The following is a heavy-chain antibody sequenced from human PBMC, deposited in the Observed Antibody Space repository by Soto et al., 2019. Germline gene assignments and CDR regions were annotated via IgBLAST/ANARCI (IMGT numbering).Heavy chain of an antibody. D-gene: IGHD2-21*02. CDR3: EHSRAATESLYGFDP. CDR2: IIPILNIA. J-gene: IGHJ5*02. Sequence: QVQLVQSGAEVKKPGSSVKVSCKASGGTFSSYPISWVRQAPGQGLEWMGRIIPILNIANYSQKFQGRVTLTADKSTNTAYMELSSMSSEDTAVYYFEHSRAATESLYGFDPWGQGTLVTVSS. CDR1: GGTFSSYP. V-gene: IGHV1-69*02.